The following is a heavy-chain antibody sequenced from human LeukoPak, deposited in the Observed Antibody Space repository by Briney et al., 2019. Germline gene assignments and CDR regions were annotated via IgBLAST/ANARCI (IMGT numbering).Heavy chain of an antibody. CDR3: ARVGFAMVRGVIITGNWFDP. D-gene: IGHD3-10*01. CDR2: INPSGGST. J-gene: IGHJ5*02. Sequence: ASVKVSCKASGYTFTSYYMHWVRQAPGQGLEWMGIINPSGGSTSYAQKFQGRVTMTRDTSTSTVYMELSSLRSEDTAVYYCARVGFAMVRGVIITGNWFDPWGQGTLVTVSS. V-gene: IGHV1-46*01. CDR1: GYTFTSYY.